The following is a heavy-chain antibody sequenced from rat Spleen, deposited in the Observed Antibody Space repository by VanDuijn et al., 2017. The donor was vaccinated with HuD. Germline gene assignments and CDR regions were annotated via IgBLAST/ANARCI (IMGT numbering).Heavy chain of an antibody. V-gene: IGHV3-3*01. D-gene: IGHD1-12*02. CDR3: ARSPMAAYVMDA. CDR1: GYSISSSYR. J-gene: IGHJ4*01. Sequence: EVQLQESGPGLVKPSQSLSLTCSLNGYSISSSYRWNWIRKFPGNKLEWMGYIDNTGTTNYNPSLRGRISITRETSKNQFFLLVNSVTTEETATYCWARSPMAAYVMDAWGQGASVTVSS. CDR2: IDNTGTT.